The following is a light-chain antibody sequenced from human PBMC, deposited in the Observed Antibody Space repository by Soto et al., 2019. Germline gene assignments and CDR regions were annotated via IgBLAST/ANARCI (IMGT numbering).Light chain of an antibody. CDR2: DVS. V-gene: IGLV2-14*03. Sequence: QSALTQPASVSGSPGQSITISCTGTSSDVGGYNYVSWYQQHPGKAPKFMIYDVSSRPSGVSNRFSGSKSGNTASLTISGLQAEDEADYYCSSYTSSSTRVFGGGTKLTVL. J-gene: IGLJ3*02. CDR3: SSYTSSSTRV. CDR1: SSDVGGYNY.